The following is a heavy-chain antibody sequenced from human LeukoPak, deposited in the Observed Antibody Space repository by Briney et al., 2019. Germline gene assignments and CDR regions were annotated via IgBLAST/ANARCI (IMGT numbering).Heavy chain of an antibody. J-gene: IGHJ4*02. CDR1: GFTFSSYA. D-gene: IGHD3-3*01. Sequence: GGSLRLSCAASGFTFSSYAMSWVRQAPGKGLEWVSAISGSGGSTYYADSVKGRFTISRDNSKNTLYLQMNSLRAEDTAVYYCEKFDFWSGYYPEYWGQGTLVTVSS. V-gene: IGHV3-23*01. CDR2: ISGSGGST. CDR3: EKFDFWSGYYPEY.